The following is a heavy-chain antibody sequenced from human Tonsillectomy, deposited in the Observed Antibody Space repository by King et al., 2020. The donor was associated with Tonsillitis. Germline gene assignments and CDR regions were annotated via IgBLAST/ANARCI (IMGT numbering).Heavy chain of an antibody. CDR3: GRGGWYYFDY. CDR1: GGAFSGYY. Sequence: VQLQQWGAGRLKPSETLSLTCAVYGGAFSGYYWSWIRQPPGKGLEWIVEINHSGSTNYNPSLKSRVTISVDTSKNQFSLKLSSVTAADTAVYYCGRGGWYYFDYWGQGTLVTVSS. V-gene: IGHV4-34*01. CDR2: INHSGST. D-gene: IGHD6-19*01. J-gene: IGHJ4*02.